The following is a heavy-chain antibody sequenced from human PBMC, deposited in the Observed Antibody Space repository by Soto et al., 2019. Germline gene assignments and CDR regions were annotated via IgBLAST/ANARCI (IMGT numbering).Heavy chain of an antibody. V-gene: IGHV6-1*01. CDR3: ARDRDSGPNYCDH. Sequence: SQTLSLTCAISGDSVSSNSAAWNWIRQSPSRGLEWLGATYYKSKWYNDYAVSVKSRISINPDTSKNQFSLVLNSVTREDTGVYYCARDRDSGPNYCDHWGQGSQVTVSS. J-gene: IGHJ4*02. CDR1: GDSVSSNSAA. D-gene: IGHD2-15*01. CDR2: TYYKSKWYN.